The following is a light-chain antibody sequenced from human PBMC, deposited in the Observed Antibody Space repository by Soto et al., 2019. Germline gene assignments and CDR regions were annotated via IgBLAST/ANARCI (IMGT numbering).Light chain of an antibody. Sequence: QSALTQPASVSGSPGQSITISCTGTSGDVGGYNYVPWYQQHPGKAPKLMIYDVSNRPSGVSNRFSGSKSGNTASLTISGLQAEDEADYYCSSYTSSSTYVFGTGTKLTVL. CDR3: SSYTSSSTYV. V-gene: IGLV2-14*01. CDR1: SGDVGGYNY. CDR2: DVS. J-gene: IGLJ1*01.